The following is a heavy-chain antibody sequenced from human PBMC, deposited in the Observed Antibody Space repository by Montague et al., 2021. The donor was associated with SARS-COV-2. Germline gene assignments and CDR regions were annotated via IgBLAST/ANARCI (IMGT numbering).Heavy chain of an antibody. Sequence: SVKVSCKASGYTFTSYYMHWVRQAPGQGLEWMGIINPSGGSTSYAQKFQGRVTMTRDTSTSTVYMELSSLRSEDTAVYYCARGPYYYGSGSGRGYFDYWGQGTLVTVSS. CDR2: INPSGGST. CDR1: GYTFTSYY. CDR3: ARGPYYYGSGSGRGYFDY. D-gene: IGHD3-10*01. V-gene: IGHV1-46*01. J-gene: IGHJ4*02.